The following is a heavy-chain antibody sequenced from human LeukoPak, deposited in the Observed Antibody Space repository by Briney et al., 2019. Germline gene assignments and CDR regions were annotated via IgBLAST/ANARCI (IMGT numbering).Heavy chain of an antibody. CDR3: AREGYCSSTSCRFLDY. V-gene: IGHV1-18*04. J-gene: IGHJ4*02. CDR2: ISAYNGNT. D-gene: IGHD2-2*01. Sequence: GASVKVSCKASGYTFTGYYMHWVRQAPGQGLEWMGWISAYNGNTNYAQKLQGRVTMTTDTSTSTAYMELRSLRSDDTAVYYCAREGYCSSTSCRFLDYWGQGTLVTVSS. CDR1: GYTFTGYY.